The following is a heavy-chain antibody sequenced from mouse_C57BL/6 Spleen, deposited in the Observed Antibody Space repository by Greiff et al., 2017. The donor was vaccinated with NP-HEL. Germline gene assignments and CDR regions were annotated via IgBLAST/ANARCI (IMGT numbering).Heavy chain of an antibody. CDR3: ATRSTMVTTGYFDV. CDR1: GYTFTSYG. V-gene: IGHV1-81*01. Sequence: QVQLKESGAELARPGASVKLSCKASGYTFTSYGISWVKQRTGQGLEWIGEIYPRSGNTYYNEKFKGKATLTADKSSSTAYMELRSLTSEDSAVYFCATRSTMVTTGYFDVWGTGTTVTVSS. D-gene: IGHD2-2*01. J-gene: IGHJ1*03. CDR2: IYPRSGNT.